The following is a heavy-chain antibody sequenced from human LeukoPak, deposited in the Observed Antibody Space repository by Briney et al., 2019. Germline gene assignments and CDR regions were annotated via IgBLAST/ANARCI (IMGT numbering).Heavy chain of an antibody. Sequence: GRSLRLSCAASGFTFSSYGMHWVRQAPGKGLEWVSAISGSGGSTYYADSVKGRFTISRDNSKNTLYLQMNSLRAEDTAVYYCAKWPLLRYFDWQPIDYWGQGTLVTVSS. D-gene: IGHD3-9*01. J-gene: IGHJ4*02. CDR1: GFTFSSYG. V-gene: IGHV3-23*01. CDR2: ISGSGGST. CDR3: AKWPLLRYFDWQPIDY.